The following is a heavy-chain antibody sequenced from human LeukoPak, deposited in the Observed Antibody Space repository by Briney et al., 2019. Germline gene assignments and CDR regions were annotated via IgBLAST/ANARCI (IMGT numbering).Heavy chain of an antibody. CDR1: GFTFSSYW. D-gene: IGHD2-15*01. V-gene: IGHV3-7*01. CDR2: IKQDGSEK. J-gene: IGHJ6*03. CDR3: ARDGGSSGTGAYYMDV. Sequence: GGSLRLSCAASGFTFSSYWMSWVRQAPGKGLEWVANIKQDGSEKYYVDSVKGRFTISRDNAKKSLYLQMNSLRAEDTAMFYCARDGGSSGTGAYYMDVWGKGTTVTVSS.